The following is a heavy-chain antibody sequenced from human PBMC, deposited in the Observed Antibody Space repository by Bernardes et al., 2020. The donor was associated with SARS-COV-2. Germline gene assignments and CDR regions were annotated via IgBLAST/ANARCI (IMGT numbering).Heavy chain of an antibody. V-gene: IGHV4-4*07. CDR1: GDSISSHS. CDR3: ARVYLYGVTSYFDY. D-gene: IGHD5-18*01. CDR2: IYSSGST. Sequence: SETLSLTCTVSGDSISSHSWSWIRQPAGKGLEWIGRIYSSGSTNYSPSLKSRVTMSIDTSKHQFSLKLSSVTAADTAVYYCARVYLYGVTSYFDYWGQGTLVTVSS. J-gene: IGHJ4*02.